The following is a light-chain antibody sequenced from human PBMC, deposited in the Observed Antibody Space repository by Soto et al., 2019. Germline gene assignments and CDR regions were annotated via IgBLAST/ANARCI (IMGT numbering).Light chain of an antibody. Sequence: EIVVTQSTGTLSLSPGERATLSCRASQSVSSSYLAWYQQKPGQAPRLLIYGASSRATGIPDRFSGSGSGTDFTLTISRLEPEDFAVYYCQQYGSSPPWTFGQGTKV. J-gene: IGKJ1*01. CDR1: QSVSSSY. V-gene: IGKV3-20*01. CDR2: GAS. CDR3: QQYGSSPPWT.